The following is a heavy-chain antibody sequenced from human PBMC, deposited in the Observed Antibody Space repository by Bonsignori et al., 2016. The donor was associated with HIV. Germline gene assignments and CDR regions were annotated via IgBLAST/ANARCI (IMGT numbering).Heavy chain of an antibody. V-gene: IGHV4-4*07. J-gene: IGHJ3*02. CDR2: VYTSGST. Sequence: WIRQPPGKGLEWIGRVYTSGSTDYNPSLKSRVTMSVDTSKNQFSLRVRSVTAADTAVYYCARDPRDSWGNAFDIWGQGTMVTVSS. D-gene: IGHD6-13*01. CDR3: ARDPRDSWGNAFDI.